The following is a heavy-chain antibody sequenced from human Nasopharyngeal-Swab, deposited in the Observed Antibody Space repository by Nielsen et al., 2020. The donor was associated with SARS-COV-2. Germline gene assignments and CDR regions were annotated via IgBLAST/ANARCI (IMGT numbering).Heavy chain of an antibody. CDR3: ARDAELAVAGVYYYYGMDV. Sequence: SVKVSCKASGCTFSSYAISWVRQAPGQGLEWMGGIIPIFGTANYAQKFQGRVTITADESTSTAYMELSSLRSEDTAVYYCARDAELAVAGVYYYYGMDVWGQGTTVTVSS. J-gene: IGHJ6*02. V-gene: IGHV1-69*13. CDR1: GCTFSSYA. D-gene: IGHD6-19*01. CDR2: IIPIFGTA.